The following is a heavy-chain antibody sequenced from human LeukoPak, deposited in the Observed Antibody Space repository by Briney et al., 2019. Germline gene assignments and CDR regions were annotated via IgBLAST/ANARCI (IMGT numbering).Heavy chain of an antibody. J-gene: IGHJ4*02. D-gene: IGHD3-22*01. CDR1: GFTFSSYG. Sequence: GGSLRLSCAASGFTFSSYGMHWVRQAPGKGLEWVAVISYDGSNKYYADSVKGRFTISRDNSKNTLYLQMNSLRAEDTAVYYCARGGFFYDSSGYYYGRFDYWGQGTLVTVSS. CDR2: ISYDGSNK. V-gene: IGHV3-30*03. CDR3: ARGGFFYDSSGYYYGRFDY.